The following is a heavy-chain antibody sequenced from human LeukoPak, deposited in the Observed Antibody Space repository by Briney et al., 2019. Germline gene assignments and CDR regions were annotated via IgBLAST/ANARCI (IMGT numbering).Heavy chain of an antibody. CDR3: AKGRGYSYGYRGNWFDP. CDR2: ISYDGSNK. CDR1: GFTFSSYS. J-gene: IGHJ5*02. D-gene: IGHD5-18*01. V-gene: IGHV3-30*18. Sequence: GGSLRLSCAASGFTFSSYSMNWVRQAPGKGLEWVAVISYDGSNKYYADSVKGRFTISRDNSKNTLYLQMNSLRAEDTAVYYCAKGRGYSYGYRGNWFDPWGQGTLVTVSS.